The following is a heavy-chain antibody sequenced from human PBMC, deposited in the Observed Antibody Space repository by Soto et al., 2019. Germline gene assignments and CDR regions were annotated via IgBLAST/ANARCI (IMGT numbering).Heavy chain of an antibody. D-gene: IGHD6-13*01. CDR2: LPDSGDSI. CDR3: AQVSSGWYAGFFDL. V-gene: IGHV3-23*01. J-gene: IGHJ5*02. CDR1: GFTFSSHA. Sequence: EVQLLESGGGLVQPGRSLRLSCTDSGFTFSSHAMTWVRQAPGKGLEWVSGLPDSGDSIYYEDSVKGRFTIYRDNSMNTLYLQMNTLRVEDTAVYYCAQVSSGWYAGFFDLWGQGTLVTVSS.